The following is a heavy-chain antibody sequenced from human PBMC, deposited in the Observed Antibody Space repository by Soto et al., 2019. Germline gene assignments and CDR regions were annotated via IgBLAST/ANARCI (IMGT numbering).Heavy chain of an antibody. CDR1: GAYISDFS. Sequence: LSLTCTVSGAYISDFSWSWIRQPAGKGLEWIGRITVNGNTQYNPSFRSRVTMSMDTSRNQFSLNLQSATAADTALYYCARESGENWTYEAHWGQGALVTVSS. CDR2: ITVNGNT. CDR3: ARESGENWTYEAH. D-gene: IGHD1-7*01. V-gene: IGHV4-4*07. J-gene: IGHJ1*01.